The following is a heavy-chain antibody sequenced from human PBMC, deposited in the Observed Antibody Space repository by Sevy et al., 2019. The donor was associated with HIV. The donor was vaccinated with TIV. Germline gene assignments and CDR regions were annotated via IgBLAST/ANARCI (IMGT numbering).Heavy chain of an antibody. D-gene: IGHD3-9*01. CDR3: TASMKTDVLRYLDWLEEPPFDH. CDR1: GFTFSGSA. CDR2: IRSRVNSHAS. V-gene: IGHV3-73*01. Sequence: GGSLRLSCAASGFTFSGSAMHWVRQASGKGLEWVGRIRSRVNSHASAYAASVKGRFTISRDDSENTAFLQMSSLKTADTADYYCTASMKTDVLRYLDWLEEPPFDHWGQGTLVTVSS. J-gene: IGHJ4*02.